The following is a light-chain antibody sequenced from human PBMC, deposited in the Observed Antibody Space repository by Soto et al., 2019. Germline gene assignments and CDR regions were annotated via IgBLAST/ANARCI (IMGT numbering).Light chain of an antibody. CDR2: EVR. J-gene: IGLJ2*01. Sequence: QSALTQPASVSGSPGQSITISCTGTSSDVGGYNYVSWYQHHPAKAPKLMIYEVRNRPSGVSNRFSGSKSGNTASLTISGLQADDEADYYCSSYTSSNTVLFGGGTK. CDR3: SSYTSSNTVL. CDR1: SSDVGGYNY. V-gene: IGLV2-14*01.